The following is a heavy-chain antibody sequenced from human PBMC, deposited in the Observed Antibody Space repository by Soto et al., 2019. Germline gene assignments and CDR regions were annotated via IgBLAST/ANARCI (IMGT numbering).Heavy chain of an antibody. CDR3: AKDRGVTMTAFDN. Sequence: GASVKVSCKVSGDSFSNSAISWVRQAPGQGLEWMGGIIPHFGAGDSAQKFQGRVTITADGSTTTVYMELANLRHEDTALYFCAKDRGVTMTAFDNWGQGTLVTVSS. J-gene: IGHJ4*02. CDR2: IIPHFGAG. V-gene: IGHV1-69*13. D-gene: IGHD3-3*01. CDR1: GDSFSNSA.